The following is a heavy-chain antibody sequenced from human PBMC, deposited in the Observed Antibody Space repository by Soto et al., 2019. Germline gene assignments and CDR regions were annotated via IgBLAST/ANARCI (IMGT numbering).Heavy chain of an antibody. CDR3: ARDYSSYGPFDY. D-gene: IGHD5-18*01. J-gene: IGHJ4*02. Sequence: GSLRLSCAVSGFALSSYSIAWVRQAPGKGLEWVSFTFNYAGRLYYADSVKGRFTISRDNAKNSLYLQMNSLRAEDTAVYYCARDYSSYGPFDYWGQGTLVTVSS. V-gene: IGHV3-48*01. CDR2: TFNYAGRL. CDR1: GFALSSYS.